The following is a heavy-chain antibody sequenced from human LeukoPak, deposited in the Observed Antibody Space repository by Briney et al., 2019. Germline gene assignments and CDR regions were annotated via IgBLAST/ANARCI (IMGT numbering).Heavy chain of an antibody. J-gene: IGHJ4*02. CDR3: AYNHSSGYGTFDY. V-gene: IGHV6-1*01. CDR2: TYYRSKWYN. Sequence: SQTLSLTCAISGDSVSSNSAAWNWIRQSPSRGLEWLGRTYYRSKWYNDYAVSVKSRITINPDTSKNQFSLKLSSVTAADTAVYYCAYNHSSGYGTFDYWGQGTLVTVSS. CDR1: GDSVSSNSAA. D-gene: IGHD3-22*01.